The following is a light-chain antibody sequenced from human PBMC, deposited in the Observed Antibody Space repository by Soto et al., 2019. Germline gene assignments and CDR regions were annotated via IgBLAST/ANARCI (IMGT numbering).Light chain of an antibody. CDR3: CSYASSSTSV. Sequence: QSALTQPASVSGSPGQSITISCTGTSSNVGSYDLVSWYRQHPGKAPKLMIYEGSKRPSGVSDRFSGSKSGNTASLTISGLQAEDEADYYCCSYASSSTSVFGGGTKLTVL. CDR1: SSNVGSYDL. CDR2: EGS. V-gene: IGLV2-23*01. J-gene: IGLJ2*01.